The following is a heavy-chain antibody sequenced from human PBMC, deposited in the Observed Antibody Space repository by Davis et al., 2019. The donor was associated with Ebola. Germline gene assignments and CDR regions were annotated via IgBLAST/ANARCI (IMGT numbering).Heavy chain of an antibody. D-gene: IGHD2-21*01. CDR1: GFTFSNYW. V-gene: IGHV3-7*01. J-gene: IGHJ4*02. Sequence: GESLKISCAASGFTFSNYWMSWVRQAPGKGPEWVGKIKYDGSDKYYLDSVKGRFTISRDNAKNSLFLQMNSLTAEDTALYYCAREAPFCGGDCLDYWGQGTLVTVSS. CDR3: AREAPFCGGDCLDY. CDR2: IKYDGSDK.